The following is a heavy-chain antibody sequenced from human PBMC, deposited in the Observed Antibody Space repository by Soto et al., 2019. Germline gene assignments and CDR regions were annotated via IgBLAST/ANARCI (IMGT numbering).Heavy chain of an antibody. D-gene: IGHD3-22*01. CDR3: ARDELGYYYDSSGLYGMDV. Sequence: QVQLAQSGAEVKKPGSSVNVSCKASGGTFSSYAISWVRQAPGQGLEWMGGIIPIFGTANYAQKFRGRVTITADESTSTAYMELSSLRSEDTAVYYCARDELGYYYDSSGLYGMDVWGQGTTVTVSS. CDR1: GGTFSSYA. V-gene: IGHV1-69*01. J-gene: IGHJ6*02. CDR2: IIPIFGTA.